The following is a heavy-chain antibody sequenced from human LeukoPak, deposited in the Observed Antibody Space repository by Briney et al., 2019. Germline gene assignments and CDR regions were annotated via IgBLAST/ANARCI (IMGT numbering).Heavy chain of an antibody. J-gene: IGHJ4*02. V-gene: IGHV4-34*01. D-gene: IGHD3-3*01. CDR2: INHSGST. CDR3: ARTLDNVLRFLEPFDY. Sequence: SETLSLTCAVYGGSFSGYYWSWIRQPPGKGLEWIGEINHSGSTNYNPSLKSRVTISVDTSKNQFSLKLSSVTGADTAVYYCARTLDNVLRFLEPFDYWGQGTLVTVSS. CDR1: GGSFSGYY.